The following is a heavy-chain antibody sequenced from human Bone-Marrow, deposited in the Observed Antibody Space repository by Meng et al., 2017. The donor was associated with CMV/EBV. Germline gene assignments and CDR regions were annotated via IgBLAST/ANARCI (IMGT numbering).Heavy chain of an antibody. CDR3: AKHNVVPAAIPSFAAFDY. Sequence: FSSYAMSWVRHAPRKGLEWVSAISGSGGSTYYADSVKGRFTISRDNSKNTLYLQMNSLRAEDTAVYYCAKHNVVPAAIPSFAAFDYWGQGTLVTVSS. V-gene: IGHV3-23*01. CDR2: ISGSGGST. D-gene: IGHD2-2*02. CDR1: FSSYA. J-gene: IGHJ4*02.